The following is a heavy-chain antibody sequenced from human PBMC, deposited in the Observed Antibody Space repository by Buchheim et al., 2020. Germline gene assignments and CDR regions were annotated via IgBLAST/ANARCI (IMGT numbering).Heavy chain of an antibody. D-gene: IGHD2-15*01. CDR3: ATPSRSQDFDY. J-gene: IGHJ4*02. Sequence: QLQLQESGPGLVKPSETLSLTCSVAGGSIRSSSYFWGWIRQPPGKGLEWIGSIYSRGDRYYNPSLKSRVTISVDMSKNQLSLKLTSLTAADTAVYYCATPSRSQDFDYWGQGIL. CDR2: IYSRGDR. V-gene: IGHV4-39*01. CDR1: GGSIRSSSYF.